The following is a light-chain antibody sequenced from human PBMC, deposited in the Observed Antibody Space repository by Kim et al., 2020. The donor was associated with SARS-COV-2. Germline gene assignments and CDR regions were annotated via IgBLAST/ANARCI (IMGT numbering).Light chain of an antibody. CDR1: QSVSSSY. CDR3: QQYGSSQFT. CDR2: GAS. J-gene: IGKJ3*01. V-gene: IGKV3-20*01. Sequence: SPGERPTPSCRASQSVSSSYLAWYQQKPGQAPRLLIYGASSRATGIPDRFSGSGSGTDFTLTISRLEPEDFAVYYCQQYGSSQFTFGPGTKVDIK.